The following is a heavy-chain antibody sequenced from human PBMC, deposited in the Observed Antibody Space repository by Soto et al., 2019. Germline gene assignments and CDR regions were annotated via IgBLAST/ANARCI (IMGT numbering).Heavy chain of an antibody. J-gene: IGHJ6*03. D-gene: IGHD4-4*01. V-gene: IGHV1-8*01. CDR1: GYTFTSYD. CDR3: ASLRLHNCYYCYDMDV. CDR2: MNPNSGNT. Sequence: ASVKVSCKASGYTFTSYDINWVRQATRQGLEWMGWMNPNSGNTGYAQKFQGRVTMTRNTSISTAYMELSSLRSEDTAVYYCASLRLHNCYYCYDMDVWGKGTTVTVSS.